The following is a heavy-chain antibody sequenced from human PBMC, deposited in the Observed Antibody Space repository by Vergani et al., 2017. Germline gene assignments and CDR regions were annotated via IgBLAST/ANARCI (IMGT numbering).Heavy chain of an antibody. CDR1: GFTFSDYY. J-gene: IGHJ4*02. Sequence: VQLVESGGGLVQPGRSLRLSCAASGFTFSDYYMSWIRQAPGKGLEWVSYISSSGSTIYYADSVKGRFTISRDNAKNSLYLQMNSLRAEDTALYYCAKGLGYCSGGSCAVAFDYWGQGTLVTVSS. V-gene: IGHV3-11*01. D-gene: IGHD2-15*01. CDR3: AKGLGYCSGGSCAVAFDY. CDR2: ISSSGSTI.